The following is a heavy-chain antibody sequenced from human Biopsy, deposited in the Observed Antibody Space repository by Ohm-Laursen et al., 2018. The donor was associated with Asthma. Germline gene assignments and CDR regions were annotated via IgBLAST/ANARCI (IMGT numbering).Heavy chain of an antibody. V-gene: IGHV3-30*03. CDR2: VSSDGHNK. J-gene: IGHJ3*02. D-gene: IGHD3-22*01. CDR1: GFVFSQCG. Sequence: SLRLSCAASGFVFSQCGMHWVRQGPGKGLEWVALVSSDGHNKYYEDSVKGRFTISRDNSRNRLYLQIIRLTVEDSAVYFCARQSGQDYGDSSGFDIWGQGTKVAVSS. CDR3: ARQSGQDYGDSSGFDI.